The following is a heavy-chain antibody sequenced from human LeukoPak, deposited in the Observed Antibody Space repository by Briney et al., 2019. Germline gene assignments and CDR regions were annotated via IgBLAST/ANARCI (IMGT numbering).Heavy chain of an antibody. D-gene: IGHD6-13*01. V-gene: IGHV3-11*01. J-gene: IGHJ5*02. CDR2: ISSSGYTM. CDR3: ARVGPAAAGRGYWYFDP. CDR1: GFTFSAYY. Sequence: GGSLRLSCAASGFTFSAYYMSWIRQAPGKGLEWLSYISSSGYTMYYADSVKGRFTISRDNTKNSVYLQMNSLRAEDTAVYYCARVGPAAAGRGYWYFDPWGQGTLVTVSS.